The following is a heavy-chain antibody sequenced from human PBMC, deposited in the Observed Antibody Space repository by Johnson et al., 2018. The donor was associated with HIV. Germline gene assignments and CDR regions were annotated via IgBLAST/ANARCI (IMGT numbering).Heavy chain of an antibody. CDR2: ISGSGGNT. CDR1: GFAFSSYA. V-gene: IGHV3-23*04. D-gene: IGHD5-24*01. J-gene: IGHJ3*01. Sequence: EMQLVESGGGLVQPGGSLRLSCAASGFAFSSYAMTWVRQAPGKGLEWVSAISGSGGNTGYADSVKGRFIISRDNAMKSLYLQINSLRAEDTDVYYCARKRQGRYGYRGAFDCWGKGKMVTVSS. CDR3: ARKRQGRYGYRGAFDC.